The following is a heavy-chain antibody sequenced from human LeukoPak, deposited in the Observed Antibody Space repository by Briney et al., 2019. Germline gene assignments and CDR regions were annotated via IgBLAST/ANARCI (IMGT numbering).Heavy chain of an antibody. CDR1: GGSFSGYY. J-gene: IGHJ6*02. CDR2: IYHSGSGST. Sequence: KSSETLFLTCAVYGGSFSGYYWSWIRQPPGKGLEWIGYIYHSGSGSTYYNPSLKSRVTISIDKSKNQFSLKLNSVTAADTAVYYCARINDFWSGPTLDVWGQGTTVTVSS. V-gene: IGHV4-34*01. D-gene: IGHD3-3*01. CDR3: ARINDFWSGPTLDV.